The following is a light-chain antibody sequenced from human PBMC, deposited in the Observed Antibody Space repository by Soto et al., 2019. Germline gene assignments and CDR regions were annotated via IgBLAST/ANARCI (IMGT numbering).Light chain of an antibody. V-gene: IGKV3-11*01. CDR1: QSVSSY. Sequence: IELAQTPATLSLSPGDIATLSYRASQSVSSYLAWYQQKPGQAPRIIIYDASNRATGIPARFSGSGSGTDCTLEISRVETDDVGMYYCMQSTQLTPTLGQGTRLEIK. CDR2: DAS. J-gene: IGKJ5*01. CDR3: MQSTQLTPT.